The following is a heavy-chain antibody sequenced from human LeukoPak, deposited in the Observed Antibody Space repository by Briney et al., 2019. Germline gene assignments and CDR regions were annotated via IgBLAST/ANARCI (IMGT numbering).Heavy chain of an antibody. D-gene: IGHD3-22*01. J-gene: IGHJ4*02. CDR2: IDIGGGT. Sequence: PGGSLRLSCAASGFTFSSYDMHWVRQVTGKGLEWVSGIDIGGGTYYPGSVKGRFTISRDNAKNTLYLQMNSLGAEDTAVYYCGRTSYDSSAYFDYWGQGTLVTVSS. V-gene: IGHV3-13*04. CDR1: GFTFSSYD. CDR3: GRTSYDSSAYFDY.